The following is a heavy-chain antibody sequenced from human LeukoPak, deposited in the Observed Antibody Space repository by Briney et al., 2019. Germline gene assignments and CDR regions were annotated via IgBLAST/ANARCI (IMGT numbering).Heavy chain of an antibody. CDR2: ISGSGGST. Sequence: SCKASGFTFSSYAMSWVRQAPGKGLEWVSGISGSGGSTYYADSVKGRFTISRDNSKNTLYLQMNSLRAEDTAVYYCARLTAYSTRSSNFQHWGQGTLVTVSS. CDR1: GFTFSSYA. V-gene: IGHV3-23*01. D-gene: IGHD6-13*01. CDR3: ARLTAYSTRSSNFQH. J-gene: IGHJ1*01.